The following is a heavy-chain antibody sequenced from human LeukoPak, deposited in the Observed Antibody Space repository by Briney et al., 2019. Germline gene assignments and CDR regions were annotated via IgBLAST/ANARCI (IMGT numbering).Heavy chain of an antibody. J-gene: IGHJ4*02. CDR3: ARRGTFSTRYAFY. D-gene: IGHD3-16*01. Sequence: PGGSLRLSCAASGFSFSSYWMSWVRQAPGKGLEWVANIKQDASEKNYVDSVKGRFTISRDNAKKSLYLQMNSLRADDTAVYYCARRGTFSTRYAFYWGQGTLVTVSS. CDR2: IKQDASEK. CDR1: GFSFSSYW. V-gene: IGHV3-7*01.